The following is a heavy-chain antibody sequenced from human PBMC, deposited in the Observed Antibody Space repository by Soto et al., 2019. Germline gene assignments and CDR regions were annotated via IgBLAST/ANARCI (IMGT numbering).Heavy chain of an antibody. CDR2: ISGSGGST. J-gene: IGHJ4*02. V-gene: IGHV3-23*01. Sequence: EVQLLESGGGLVQPGGSLRLSCAASGFTFSSYGMSWVRQAPGKGLEWVSIISGSGGSTYYADSVKGRFTISRDNSXKTLYLQMNRLRAEDRAVYYCAKSLSVGATTPFDYWGQGTLVTVSS. CDR1: GFTFSSYG. D-gene: IGHD1-26*01. CDR3: AKSLSVGATTPFDY.